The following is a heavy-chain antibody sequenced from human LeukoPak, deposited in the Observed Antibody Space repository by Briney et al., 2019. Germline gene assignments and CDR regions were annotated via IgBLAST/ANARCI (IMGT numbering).Heavy chain of an antibody. Sequence: GASVKVSCKASGGTFSSYAISWVRRAPGQGLEWMGGIIPIFGTANYAQRFQGRVTITTDESTSTAYMELSSLRSEDTAVYYCARTGPYYYDSSGYFKTDYWGQGTLVTVSS. D-gene: IGHD3-22*01. CDR3: ARTGPYYYDSSGYFKTDY. V-gene: IGHV1-69*05. CDR2: IIPIFGTA. CDR1: GGTFSSYA. J-gene: IGHJ4*02.